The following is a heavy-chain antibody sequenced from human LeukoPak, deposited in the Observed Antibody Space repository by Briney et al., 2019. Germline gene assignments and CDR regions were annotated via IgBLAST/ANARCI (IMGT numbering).Heavy chain of an antibody. CDR3: ARHSCASSTSCSAYFQH. CDR2: ICYSGNT. J-gene: IGHJ1*01. Sequence: SETLSLTCTVSGGSISSYYWSWIRQPPGKGLEWIGYICYSGNTNYNPSLKSRVTISVDTSKNQFSLKLNSVTAADTAVYYCARHSCASSTSCSAYFQHWGQGTLVTVSS. V-gene: IGHV4-59*08. CDR1: GGSISSYY. D-gene: IGHD2-2*01.